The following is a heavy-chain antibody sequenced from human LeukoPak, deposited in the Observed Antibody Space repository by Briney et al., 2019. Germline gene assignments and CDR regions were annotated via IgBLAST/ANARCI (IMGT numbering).Heavy chain of an antibody. CDR2: IKHDASEI. J-gene: IGHJ3*01. V-gene: IGHV3-7*01. CDR3: EGERGDAFDV. Sequence: GGSLRLSCAASGFTFSSYWMNWVRQAPGQGLEWVANIKHDASEIYYVDSVKGRFTISRDNAKNSLYLQMKNLRAEDTAVYYCEGERGDAFDVWGQGIMVTVSS. CDR1: GFTFSSYW.